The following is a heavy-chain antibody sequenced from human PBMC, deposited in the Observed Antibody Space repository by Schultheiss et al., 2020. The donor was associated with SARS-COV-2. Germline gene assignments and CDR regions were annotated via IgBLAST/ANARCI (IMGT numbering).Heavy chain of an antibody. V-gene: IGHV3-23*01. J-gene: IGHJ6*02. CDR2: VGGDGGRT. CDR1: GFTFNKFV. CDR3: AKSDRSRPYYGMDV. Sequence: GGSLRLSCTASGFTFNKFVMSWVRRAPGRGLEWVSVVGGDGGRTYYADSVEGRFTISRDNSKNTLYLQMNSLRGEDTAVYYCAKSDRSRPYYGMDVWGQGTTVTVSS.